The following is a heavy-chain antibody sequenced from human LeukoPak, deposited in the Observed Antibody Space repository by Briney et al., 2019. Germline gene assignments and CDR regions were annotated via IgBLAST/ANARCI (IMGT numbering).Heavy chain of an antibody. J-gene: IGHJ4*02. V-gene: IGHV1-18*01. D-gene: IGHD2-2*01. CDR3: ARDWGYCSSTSCYLV. CDR2: ISAYNGNT. Sequence: GASVKVSCKASGYTFTSYGISWVRQAPGQGLEWMGWISAYNGNTNYAQKLQGRVTMTTDTSTSTAYMELRSLRSDDTAVYYCARDWGYCSSTSCYLVWGQGTLVTASS. CDR1: GYTFTSYG.